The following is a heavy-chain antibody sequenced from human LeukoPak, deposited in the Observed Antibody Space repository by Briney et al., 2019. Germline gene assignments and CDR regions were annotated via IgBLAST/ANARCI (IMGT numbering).Heavy chain of an antibody. CDR2: IYYSGST. V-gene: IGHV4-59*01. CDR1: GGSISSYY. D-gene: IGHD3-22*01. J-gene: IGHJ5*02. Sequence: SETLSLTCTVSGGSISSYYWSWIRQPPGKGLEWIGYIYYSGSTNYNPSLKSRVTISVDTSKNQFSLKLSSVTAADTAVYYCARVMYYYDSSGYTHWFDPWGQGTLVTVSS. CDR3: ARVMYYYDSSGYTHWFDP.